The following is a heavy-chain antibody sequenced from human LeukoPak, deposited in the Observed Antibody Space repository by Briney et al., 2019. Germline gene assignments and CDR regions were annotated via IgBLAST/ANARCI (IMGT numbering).Heavy chain of an antibody. D-gene: IGHD3-10*01. CDR1: GFTFSSYA. J-gene: IGHJ5*02. V-gene: IGHV3-30*04. CDR3: ARITMVRGVISSGWFDP. Sequence: PGGSLRLSCAASGFTFSSYAMHWVRQAPGEGLEWVAVISYDGSNKYYADSVKGRFTISRDNSKNTLYLQMNSLRAEDTAVYYCARITMVRGVISSGWFDPWGQGTLVTVSS. CDR2: ISYDGSNK.